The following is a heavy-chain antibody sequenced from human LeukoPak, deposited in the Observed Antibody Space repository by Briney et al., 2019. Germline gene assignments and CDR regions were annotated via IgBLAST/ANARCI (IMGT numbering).Heavy chain of an antibody. CDR2: IIPIFGTA. V-gene: IGHV1-69*13. CDR1: GGTFSSYA. D-gene: IGHD5-18*01. J-gene: IGHJ6*02. CDR3: ARGGYSYTFGVTPHYYYYGMDV. Sequence: SVKVSCKASGGTFSSYAISWVRQAPGQGLEWMGGIIPIFGTANYAQKFQGRVTITADESTSTAYMELSSLRSEDTAVYYCARGGYSYTFGVTPHYYYYGMDVWGQGTTVTVSS.